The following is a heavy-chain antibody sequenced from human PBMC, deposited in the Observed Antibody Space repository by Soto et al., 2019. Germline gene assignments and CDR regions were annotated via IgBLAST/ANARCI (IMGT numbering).Heavy chain of an antibody. CDR1: GDSVSSNSAA. CDR3: ARDQVYDYGDYGAYWYFDL. J-gene: IGHJ2*01. D-gene: IGHD4-17*01. Sequence: SQTLSLTCAISGDSVSSNSAARNWIRQSPSRGLEWLGRTYYRSKGYNDYAVSVKSRITINPDTSKNQFSLQLNSVTPEDTAVYYCARDQVYDYGDYGAYWYFDLWGRGTLVTVSS. V-gene: IGHV6-1*01. CDR2: TYYRSKGYN.